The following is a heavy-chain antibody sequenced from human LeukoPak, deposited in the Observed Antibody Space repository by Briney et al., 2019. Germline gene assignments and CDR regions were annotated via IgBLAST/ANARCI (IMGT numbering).Heavy chain of an antibody. CDR3: ATDRGYSYGLLAFDY. D-gene: IGHD5-18*01. J-gene: IGHJ4*02. Sequence: ASVKVSCKDSGYTLTELSMHWVRQAPGKGLEWMGGFDPEDGETIYAQKFQGRVTMTEDTSTDTAYMELSSLRSEDTAVYYCATDRGYSYGLLAFDYWGQGTLVTVSS. CDR1: GYTLTELS. V-gene: IGHV1-24*01. CDR2: FDPEDGET.